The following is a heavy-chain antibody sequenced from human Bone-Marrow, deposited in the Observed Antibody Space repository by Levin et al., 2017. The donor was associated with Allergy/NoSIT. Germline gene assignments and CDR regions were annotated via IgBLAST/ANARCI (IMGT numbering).Heavy chain of an antibody. CDR2: ISYDGSNK. V-gene: IGHV3-30-3*01. CDR3: AREGYYDFWSGYLAYYYYYMDV. J-gene: IGHJ6*03. D-gene: IGHD3-3*01. Sequence: PGGSLRLSCAASGFTFSSYAMHWVRQAPGKGLEWVAVISYDGSNKYYADSVKGRFTISRDNSKNTLYLQMNSLRAEDTAVYYCAREGYYDFWSGYLAYYYYYMDVWGKGTTVTVSS. CDR1: GFTFSSYA.